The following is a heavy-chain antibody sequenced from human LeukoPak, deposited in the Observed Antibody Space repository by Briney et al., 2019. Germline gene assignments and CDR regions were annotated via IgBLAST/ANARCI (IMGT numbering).Heavy chain of an antibody. Sequence: GGSLRLSCAASGFTFSSYSMNWVRQAPGKGLEWVSSISSSSSYIYYADSVKGRFTISRDNAKNSLYLQMNSLRAEDTAVYYCARASKRYCSSTSCQSSAFDIWGQGTMVTVSS. CDR1: GFTFSSYS. D-gene: IGHD2-2*01. CDR2: ISSSSSYI. V-gene: IGHV3-21*01. J-gene: IGHJ3*02. CDR3: ARASKRYCSSTSCQSSAFDI.